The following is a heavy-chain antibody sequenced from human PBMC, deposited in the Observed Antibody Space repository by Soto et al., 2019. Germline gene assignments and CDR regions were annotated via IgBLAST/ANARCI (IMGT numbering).Heavy chain of an antibody. V-gene: IGHV3-48*03. CDR1: GFSFSNYE. CDR3: ARGDCSSTCYIVY. CDR2: ITSSGGAV. D-gene: IGHD2-2*02. J-gene: IGHJ4*02. Sequence: VQLVESGGGLVQPGGSLRLSCAASGFSFSNYEMNWVRQAPGKGLEWISYITSSGGAVFYADSVKGRFTISRDNAKDSLFLQMNSLRVEDTAVYYCARGDCSSTCYIVYWGQGARVTVSS.